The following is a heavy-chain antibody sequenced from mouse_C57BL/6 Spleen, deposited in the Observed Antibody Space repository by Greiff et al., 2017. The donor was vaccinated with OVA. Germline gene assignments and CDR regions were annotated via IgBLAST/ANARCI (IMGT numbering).Heavy chain of an antibody. J-gene: IGHJ1*03. CDR1: GYTFTDYN. CDR3: AREDYYGSSLWYFDV. Sequence: EVQLQQSGPELVKPGASVKIPCKASGYTFTDYNMDWVKQSHGKSLEWIGDINPNNGGTIYNQKFKGKATLTVDKSSSTAYMELRSLTSEDTAVYYCAREDYYGSSLWYFDVWGTGTTVTVSS. D-gene: IGHD1-1*01. CDR2: INPNNGGT. V-gene: IGHV1-18*01.